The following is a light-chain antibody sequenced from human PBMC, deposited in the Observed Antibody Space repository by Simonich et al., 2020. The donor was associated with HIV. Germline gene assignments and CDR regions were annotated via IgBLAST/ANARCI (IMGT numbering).Light chain of an antibody. CDR3: FSYTSSSAWV. CDR2: DVS. Sequence: QSALTQPASVSGSPGQSITISCTGTSSDVGGYNYVSWYQKHPGKAPKLMIYDVSKRPSGVSNRFSGSKSGNTASLTISGLQAEDEADYYCFSYTSSSAWVFGGGTKLTVL. V-gene: IGLV2-14*03. J-gene: IGLJ2*01. CDR1: SSDVGGYNY.